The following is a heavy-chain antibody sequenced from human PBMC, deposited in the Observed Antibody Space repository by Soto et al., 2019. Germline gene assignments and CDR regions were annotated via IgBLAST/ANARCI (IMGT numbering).Heavy chain of an antibody. D-gene: IGHD3-10*01. Sequence: QVQLVQSGAEVKKPGASVKVSCKASGYTFTSYDINWVRQATGQGLEWMGWMNPNSGNTGYAQKFQGRVTMTRNTSISTAYMELSSLRSEDTAVYYCARVFRVRDHDAFDIWGQGTMVTVSS. CDR2: MNPNSGNT. J-gene: IGHJ3*02. V-gene: IGHV1-8*01. CDR3: ARVFRVRDHDAFDI. CDR1: GYTFTSYD.